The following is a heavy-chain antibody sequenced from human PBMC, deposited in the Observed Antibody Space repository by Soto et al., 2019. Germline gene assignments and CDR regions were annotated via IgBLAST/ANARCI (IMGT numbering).Heavy chain of an antibody. V-gene: IGHV1-69*14. CDR2: IMPIFGTI. Sequence: QVQLVQSGAEVKKPGSSVRVSCQASGGTFSSYVISWVRQAPGQGLEWMGGIMPIFGTITSAQRFQGRVTLTATNATSTAYLELSGLRSADTATNYFARLPGVVLATLEGGLYIWGQGTTVTV. J-gene: IGHJ6*02. CDR1: GGTFSSYV. D-gene: IGHD5-12*01. CDR3: ARLPGVVLATLEGGLYI.